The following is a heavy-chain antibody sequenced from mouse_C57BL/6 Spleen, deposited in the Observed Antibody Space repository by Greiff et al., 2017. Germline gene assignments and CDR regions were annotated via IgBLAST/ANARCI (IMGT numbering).Heavy chain of an antibody. CDR1: GYSFTDYN. D-gene: IGHD2-3*01. J-gene: IGHJ4*01. Sequence: VQLKESGPELVKPGASVKISCKASGYSFTDYNMNWVKQSNGKSLEWIGVINPNYGTTSYNQKFKGKATLTVDQSSSTAYMQLNSLTSEDSAVYYCAKGNIYDGYYDYAMDYWGQGTSVTVSS. V-gene: IGHV1-39*01. CDR2: INPNYGTT. CDR3: AKGNIYDGYYDYAMDY.